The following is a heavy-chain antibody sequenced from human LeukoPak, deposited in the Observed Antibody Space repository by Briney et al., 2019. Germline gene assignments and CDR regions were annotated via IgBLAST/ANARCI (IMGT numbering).Heavy chain of an antibody. CDR1: GLTFSSYA. CDR3: ANTPGIASSGNY. CDR2: ISGSGGST. V-gene: IGHV3-23*01. Sequence: GRSLRLSCAVSGLTFSSYAMSWVSQAPGKGLEWVSAISGSGGSTYYADSVKGRFTISRDNSKNTLYLQMNSLRADDTAVYYRANTPGIASSGNYWGQGTLVTVSS. D-gene: IGHD6-13*01. J-gene: IGHJ4*02.